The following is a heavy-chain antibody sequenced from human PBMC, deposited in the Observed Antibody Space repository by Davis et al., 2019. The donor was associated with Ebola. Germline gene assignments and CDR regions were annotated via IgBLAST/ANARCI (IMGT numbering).Heavy chain of an antibody. CDR2: ISAYNGNT. J-gene: IGHJ4*02. V-gene: IGHV1-18*01. CDR3: ARTPATVTTKRPLYYFDY. D-gene: IGHD4-17*01. CDR1: GYTFTSYG. Sequence: ASVKVSCKASGYTFTSYGISWVRQAPGQGLEWMGWISAYNGNTNYAQKLQGRVTMTTDTSTSTAYMELRSLRSDDTAVYYCARTPATVTTKRPLYYFDYWGQGTLVTVSS.